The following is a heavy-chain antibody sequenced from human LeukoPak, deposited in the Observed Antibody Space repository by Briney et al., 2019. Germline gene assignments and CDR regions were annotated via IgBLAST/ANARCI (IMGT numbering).Heavy chain of an antibody. Sequence: GEALKISCKGSGYSFTSYWNIWLGQRPGKCLDGIGTIDPNDSETIYSSSFQGQVTISADKSISPAYLQWSSLKASDTAMYYCARLGFQPSWFDPWGQGTLVTVSS. CDR2: IDPNDSET. CDR3: ARLGFQPSWFDP. V-gene: IGHV5-51*01. D-gene: IGHD2-15*01. J-gene: IGHJ5*02. CDR1: GYSFTSYW.